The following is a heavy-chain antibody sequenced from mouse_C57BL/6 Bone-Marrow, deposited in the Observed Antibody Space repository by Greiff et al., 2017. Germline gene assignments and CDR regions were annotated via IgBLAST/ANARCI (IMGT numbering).Heavy chain of an antibody. CDR3: GGRDYDRSWFAY. D-gene: IGHD2-14*01. V-gene: IGHV8-8*01. CDR1: GFSLSTFGMG. Sequence: QVTLKESGPGILQPSQTLSLTCSFSGFSLSTFGMGVGWIRQPSGKGLEWLAHLWWDDDKYYNPALKSRLTISKDTSKNQVFLKIANVDTADTATYYGGGRDYDRSWFAYWGQGTLVTVSA. J-gene: IGHJ3*01. CDR2: LWWDDDK.